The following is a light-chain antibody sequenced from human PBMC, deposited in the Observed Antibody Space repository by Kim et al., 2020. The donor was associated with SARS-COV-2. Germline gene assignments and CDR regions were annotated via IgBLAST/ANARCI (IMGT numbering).Light chain of an antibody. CDR1: QSVRGSH. V-gene: IGKV3-20*01. Sequence: LALGERGALSCRASQSVRGSHLAWYQHKPGQAPRLLIYDTSSRATGIPDRFSGSGSGTDFTLTIGRLEPEDVAIYYCQHYGGPPYTFGQGTKLEI. CDR3: QHYGGPPYT. CDR2: DTS. J-gene: IGKJ2*01.